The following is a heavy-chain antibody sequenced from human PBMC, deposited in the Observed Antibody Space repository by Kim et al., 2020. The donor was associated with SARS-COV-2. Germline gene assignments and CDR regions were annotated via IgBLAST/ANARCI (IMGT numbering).Heavy chain of an antibody. CDR2: IYHSGST. J-gene: IGHJ6*02. CDR3: ARGGGTVTTVPSHGMDV. D-gene: IGHD4-17*01. CDR1: GGSISSSNW. Sequence: SETLSLTCAVSGGSISSSNWWSWVRQPPGKGLEWIGEIYHSGSTNYNPSLKSRVTISVDKSKNQFSLKLSSVTAADTAVYYCARGGGTVTTVPSHGMDVWGQGTTVTVSS. V-gene: IGHV4-4*02.